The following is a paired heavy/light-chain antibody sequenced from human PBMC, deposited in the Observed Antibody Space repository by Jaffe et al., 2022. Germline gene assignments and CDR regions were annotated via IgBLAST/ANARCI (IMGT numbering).Heavy chain of an antibody. CDR3: ARGGAGVGVSYYYYYYMDV. J-gene: IGHJ6*03. V-gene: IGHV4-59*01. D-gene: IGHD2-15*01. CDR1: GGSISSNY. CDR2: IYYSGST. Sequence: QVQLQESGPGLVKPSETLSLTCTVSGGSISSNYWSWIRQPPGKGLEWIGYIYYSGSTKSNPSLKSRVTISVDTSKNQFSLKLSSVTAADTAVYYCARGGAGVGVSYYYYYYMDVWGKGTTVTVSS.
Light chain of an antibody. J-gene: IGLJ2*01. CDR2: GKN. CDR1: SLRSYY. CDR3: NSRDSSGNHLEV. V-gene: IGLV3-19*01. Sequence: SSELTQDPAVSVALGQTVRITCQGDSLRSYYASWYQQKPGQAPVLVIYGKNNRPSGIPDRFSGSSSGNTASLTITGAQAEDEADYYCNSRDSSGNHLEVFGGGTRLTVL.